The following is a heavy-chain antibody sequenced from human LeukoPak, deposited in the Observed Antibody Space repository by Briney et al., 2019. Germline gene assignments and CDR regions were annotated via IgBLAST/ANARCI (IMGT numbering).Heavy chain of an antibody. V-gene: IGHV4-34*01. Sequence: SATLSLTCAVYGGSFSGYYWSWIRQPPGKGLEWIGEINHSGSTNYNPSLKSRVTISVDTSKNQFSLKLSSVTAADTAVYYCARRGSYWDYFDYWGQGTLVTVSS. CDR1: GGSFSGYY. CDR2: INHSGST. CDR3: ARRGSYWDYFDY. J-gene: IGHJ4*02. D-gene: IGHD1-26*01.